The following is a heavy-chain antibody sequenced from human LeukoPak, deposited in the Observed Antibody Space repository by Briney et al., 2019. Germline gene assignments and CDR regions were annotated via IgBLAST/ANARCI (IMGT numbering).Heavy chain of an antibody. CDR3: ARDQGPYYYDSSGSGFDP. Sequence: SVKVSCKASGGTFSSYAISWVRQAPGQGLEWMGGITPIFGTANYAQKFQGRVTITADESTSTAYMELRSLRSDDTAVYYCARDQGPYYYDSSGSGFDPWGRGTLVTVSS. D-gene: IGHD3-22*01. V-gene: IGHV1-69*13. CDR2: ITPIFGTA. CDR1: GGTFSSYA. J-gene: IGHJ5*02.